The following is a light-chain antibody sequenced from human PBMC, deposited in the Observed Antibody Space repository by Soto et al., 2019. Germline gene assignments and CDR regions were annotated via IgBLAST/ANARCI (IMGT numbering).Light chain of an antibody. CDR1: SNDVGGYNF. J-gene: IGLJ1*01. CDR2: EVT. V-gene: IGLV2-8*01. CDR3: NSYARSNTYV. Sequence: QSALTQPPSASGSPGQSVTISCTGTSNDVGGYNFVSWYQHHPGKAPKLIIYEVTKRPSGVPNRFSGSKSGNTASLTVSGLQAEDEADYYCNSYARSNTYVFGTGTKLTVL.